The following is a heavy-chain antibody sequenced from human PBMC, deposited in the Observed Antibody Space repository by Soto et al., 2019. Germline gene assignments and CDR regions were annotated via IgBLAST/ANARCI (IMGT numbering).Heavy chain of an antibody. J-gene: IGHJ6*02. V-gene: IGHV4-30-2*01. D-gene: IGHD3-3*01. Sequence: SSETLSLTCAVSGASISTEGYTWSWIRQPPGKGLEWIGYIYPSGASNYNPSLRSRVTISLDASRNRFSLSVGSVTAADTAVYYCARATFGAVLHLEVWGQGTTVTVYS. CDR3: ARATFGAVLHLEV. CDR2: IYPSGAS. CDR1: GASISTEGYT.